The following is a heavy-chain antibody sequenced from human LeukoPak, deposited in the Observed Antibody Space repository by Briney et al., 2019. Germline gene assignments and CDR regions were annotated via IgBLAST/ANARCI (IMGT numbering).Heavy chain of an antibody. Sequence: GGSLRLSCAASGFTFSSYAMSWVRQTPGKGLEWVSAISGSGGSTYYADSVKGRFTISRDNSKNTLFLQMNSLRVEDTALYYCARANFGSWYFDYWGQGTLVTVSS. CDR1: GFTFSSYA. V-gene: IGHV3-23*01. J-gene: IGHJ4*02. CDR3: ARANFGSWYFDY. CDR2: ISGSGGST. D-gene: IGHD6-13*01.